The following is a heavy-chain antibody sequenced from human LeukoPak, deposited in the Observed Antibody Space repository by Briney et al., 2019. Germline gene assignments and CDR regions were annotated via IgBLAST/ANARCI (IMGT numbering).Heavy chain of an antibody. V-gene: IGHV4-34*01. CDR3: ARDCSSSTCYFDH. D-gene: IGHD2-2*01. CDR1: GGSLSGYY. Sequence: SETLSLTCAVFGGSLSGYYWSWIRQPPGKGLEWIGEINHSGSTNYNPSLKSRVTISVDTSKKQFSLKLTSVTAADTAVYYCARDCSSSTCYFDHWGQGTLVTVSS. J-gene: IGHJ4*02. CDR2: INHSGST.